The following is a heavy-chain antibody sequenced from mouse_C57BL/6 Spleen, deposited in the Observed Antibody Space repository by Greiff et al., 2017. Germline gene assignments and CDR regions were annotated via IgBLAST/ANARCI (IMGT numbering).Heavy chain of an antibody. D-gene: IGHD2-4*01. CDR1: GFTFTDYY. J-gene: IGHJ4*01. CDR2: IRNKANGYTT. CDR3: AKGDYPYYYAMDY. Sequence: EVHGLESGGGLVQPGGSLSLSCAASGFTFTDYYMSWVRQPPGKALEWLGFIRNKANGYTTEYSASVKGRFTISRDNSQSILYLQMNALRAEDSATYYCAKGDYPYYYAMDYWGQGTSVTVSS. V-gene: IGHV7-3*01.